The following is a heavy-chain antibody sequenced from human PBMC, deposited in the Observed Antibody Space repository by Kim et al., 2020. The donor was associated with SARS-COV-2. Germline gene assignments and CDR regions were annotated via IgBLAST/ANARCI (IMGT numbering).Heavy chain of an antibody. Sequence: SETLSLTCAVYGETFTGYYWSWIRQSPGKGLEWIGEINHIGSTNYNPSLKSRVIISVDTSKNQFSLKVMSVNVPDTAVYYCARSGYCTTTHCLRVNWFDPSGHG. J-gene: IGHJ5*02. CDR1: GETFTGYY. D-gene: IGHD2-8*01. V-gene: IGHV4-34*01. CDR2: INHIGST. CDR3: ARSGYCTTTHCLRVNWFDP.